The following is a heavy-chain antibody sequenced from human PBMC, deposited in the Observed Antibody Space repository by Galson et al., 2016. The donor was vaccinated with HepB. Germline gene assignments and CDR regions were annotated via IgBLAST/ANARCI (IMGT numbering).Heavy chain of an antibody. D-gene: IGHD1-26*01. CDR3: VQGSTAPAV. V-gene: IGHV3-23*01. CDR1: GFTFRNYG. Sequence: SLRLSCAASGFTFRNYGMTWVRRAPGKGLEVVSSISRSGDSTDYADSAKGRFTISRDNSKNTLSLQMNSLTADDTAIYYCVQGSTAPAVWGKGTTVTVSS. J-gene: IGHJ6*04. CDR2: ISRSGDST.